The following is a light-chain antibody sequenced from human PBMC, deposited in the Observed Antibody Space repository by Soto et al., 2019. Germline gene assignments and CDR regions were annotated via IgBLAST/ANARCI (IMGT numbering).Light chain of an antibody. V-gene: IGKV3-15*01. J-gene: IGKJ2*01. Sequence: EIVMTQSPATLSVSPGERATLSCRASQSVSSNLAWYQQKPGQSHRHLIYGASTRATGIPARFSGSGSGTEFTLTISSLQSEDFAVYYCQQYNNWPPYTFGQGTKLEIK. CDR2: GAS. CDR1: QSVSSN. CDR3: QQYNNWPPYT.